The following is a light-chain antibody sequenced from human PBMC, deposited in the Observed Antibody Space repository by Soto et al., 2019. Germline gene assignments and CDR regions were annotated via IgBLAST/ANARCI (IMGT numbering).Light chain of an antibody. V-gene: IGKV3-20*01. Sequence: EIVLTQSPGTLSLSPGERATLCCRASQSVSRRYLAWFQQIPGQAPRLLIHGTFSRATGIPDRFSGIVSGTYYSLTISRMEPEDFGVYYCQHYGSSPCTFGPGTKVDSK. J-gene: IGKJ3*01. CDR3: QHYGSSPCT. CDR1: QSVSRRY. CDR2: GTF.